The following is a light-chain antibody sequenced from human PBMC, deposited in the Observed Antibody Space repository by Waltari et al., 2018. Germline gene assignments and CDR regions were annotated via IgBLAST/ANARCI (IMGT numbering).Light chain of an antibody. CDR1: SSDVGGYNY. CDR2: DVS. J-gene: IGLJ1*01. Sequence: QSALTQPASVSGSPGQSITISCTGTSSDVGGYNYVSWYQQHPGKAPTLMIYDVSNRPSGVSNRFSGSKSGNTASLTISGLQAEDEADYYCSSYTSSFIYVFGTGTKVTVL. CDR3: SSYTSSFIYV. V-gene: IGLV2-14*03.